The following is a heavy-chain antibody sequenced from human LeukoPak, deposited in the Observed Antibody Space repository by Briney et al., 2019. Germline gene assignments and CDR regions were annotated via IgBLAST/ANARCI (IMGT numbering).Heavy chain of an antibody. CDR1: GFTFGDYV. J-gene: IGHJ6*04. Sequence: GGPLRLSCTASGFTFGDYVMRWVRQAPGRGLEGVSYFSSSGSTIYYADSVKGRSTISRDHEKNSLYLQMNSLRAEDTAVYYCAELGITIIGGVWGKGTTVTISS. D-gene: IGHD3-10*02. CDR2: FSSSGSTI. V-gene: IGHV3-48*03. CDR3: AELGITIIGGV.